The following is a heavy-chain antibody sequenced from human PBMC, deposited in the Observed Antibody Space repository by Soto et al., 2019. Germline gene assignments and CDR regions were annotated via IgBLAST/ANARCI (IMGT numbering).Heavy chain of an antibody. CDR3: AKDQGSSWYEIDY. V-gene: IGHV3-23*01. J-gene: IGHJ4*02. CDR2: ISGSGGST. Sequence: EVQLLESGGGLVQPGGSLRLSWAASGFTFSNYAVTWFRQAPGKGLEWVSTISGSGGSTYYADSVKGRFTISRDNSKNTLYLQMNSLRAEDTAVYYCAKDQGSSWYEIDYWGQGTLVTVSS. D-gene: IGHD6-13*01. CDR1: GFTFSNYA.